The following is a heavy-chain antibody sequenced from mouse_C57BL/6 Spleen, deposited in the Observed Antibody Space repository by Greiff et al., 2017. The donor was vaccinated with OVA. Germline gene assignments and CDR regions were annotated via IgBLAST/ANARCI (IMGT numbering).Heavy chain of an antibody. Sequence: VQLQQSGAELVRPGASVTLSCKASGYTFTDYEMHWVKQTPVHGLEWIGAIDPETGGTAYNQKFKGKAILTADKSSSTAYMELRSLTSEDSAVYYCTRSDYGSSYGYFDYWGQGTTLTVSS. CDR3: TRSDYGSSYGYFDY. D-gene: IGHD1-1*01. V-gene: IGHV1-15*01. J-gene: IGHJ2*01. CDR1: GYTFTDYE. CDR2: IDPETGGT.